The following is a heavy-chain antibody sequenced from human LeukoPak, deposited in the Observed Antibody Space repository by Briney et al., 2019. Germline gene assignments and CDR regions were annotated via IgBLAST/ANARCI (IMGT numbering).Heavy chain of an antibody. D-gene: IGHD3-10*01. CDR1: GYTFTGYY. Sequence: ASVKVSCKASGYTFTGYYIHWVRQAPGQGLEWMGRINPNSGGTNYAQKFQGRVTMTRDTSISTAYMELRSLRSDDTAVYYCVRDGEGVAISVNYWFDPWGQGTLVTVSS. CDR2: INPNSGGT. CDR3: VRDGEGVAISVNYWFDP. J-gene: IGHJ5*02. V-gene: IGHV1-2*06.